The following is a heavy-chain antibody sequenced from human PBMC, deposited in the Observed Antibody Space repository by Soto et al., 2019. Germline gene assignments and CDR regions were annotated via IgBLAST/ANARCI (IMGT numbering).Heavy chain of an antibody. CDR3: ARKSGGTTATLGSYYFYLDV. V-gene: IGHV1-2*02. CDR2: INPNCGAT. J-gene: IGHJ6*03. Sequence: QVQLVQSGAEVKKPGASVKVSCKTSGDSFSAFYLHWVRQAPGQGLEWLGWINPNCGATKYAQQFRGRVVMTRDTPISTDALGLGILRSDDTAIHGCARKSGGTTATLGSYYFYLDVWGKRHTVSVTS. CDR1: GDSFSAFY. D-gene: IGHD4-17*01.